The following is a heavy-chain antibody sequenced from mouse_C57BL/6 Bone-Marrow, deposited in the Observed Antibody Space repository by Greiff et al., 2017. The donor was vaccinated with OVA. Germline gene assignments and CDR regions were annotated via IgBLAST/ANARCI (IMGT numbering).Heavy chain of an antibody. CDR2: IDPENGGT. V-gene: IGHV1-15*01. CDR1: GYTFTDYE. CDR3: TRYYDYDGYAMDY. Sequence: QVQLKQSGAELVRPGASVTLSCKASGYTFTDYEMHWVKQTPVHGLEWIGAIDPENGGTAYNQKFKGKAILTAAKSSSTAYMELRSLTSEDSAVYYCTRYYDYDGYAMDYWGQGTSVTVSS. J-gene: IGHJ4*01. D-gene: IGHD2-4*01.